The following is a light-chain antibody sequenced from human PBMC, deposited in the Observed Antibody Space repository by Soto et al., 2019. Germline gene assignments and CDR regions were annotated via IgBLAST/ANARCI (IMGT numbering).Light chain of an antibody. CDR1: QSVSSSY. V-gene: IGKV3-20*01. Sequence: EIVLTQSPGTLSLSPGERVTLSCRASQSVSSSYLAWYQQKPGQAPRLLFYSASSRATGIPDRFSGSGSGTDFILTISRLEPDDFAVYYCQQYGRSPWMFGQGTKVEIK. J-gene: IGKJ1*01. CDR3: QQYGRSPWM. CDR2: SAS.